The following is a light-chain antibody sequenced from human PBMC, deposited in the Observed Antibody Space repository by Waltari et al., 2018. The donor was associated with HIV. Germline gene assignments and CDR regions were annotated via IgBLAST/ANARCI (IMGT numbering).Light chain of an antibody. Sequence: QSALPQPPSASGTPGQRVTISCSGSSSHVGRHAVYWYKKFPGSAPQLVIYRDNQRPPGVSDRFSGSKSGAAASLAISGLRSEDEADFYCSTWDDSLKDVLFGGGTKLTVL. J-gene: IGLJ2*01. V-gene: IGLV1-47*01. CDR3: STWDDSLKDVL. CDR1: SSHVGRHA. CDR2: RDN.